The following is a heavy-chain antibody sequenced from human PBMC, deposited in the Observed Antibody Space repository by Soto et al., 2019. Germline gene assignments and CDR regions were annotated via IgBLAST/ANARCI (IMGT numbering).Heavy chain of an antibody. J-gene: IGHJ3*02. Sequence: QVQLVQSGAEVKKPGASVKVSCKTSGYTFTNHGINWVRQAPGQGLEWMGWINPYNANVNYAQKHQGRVTMTTDTSTSTAYMDLRSLTSDDTAVYYCARDRVAGIWGDAFDIWGQGTKVTVSS. CDR1: GYTFTNHG. CDR3: ARDRVAGIWGDAFDI. CDR2: INPYNANV. D-gene: IGHD3-16*01. V-gene: IGHV1-18*04.